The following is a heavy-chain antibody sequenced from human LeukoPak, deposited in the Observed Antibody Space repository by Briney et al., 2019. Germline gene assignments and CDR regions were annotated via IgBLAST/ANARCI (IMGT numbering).Heavy chain of an antibody. D-gene: IGHD6-6*01. CDR3: AREYSSSQSFDP. Sequence: SETLSLTCTVSGGSISSYYWSWIRQPAGKGLEWIGRIYTCGSTNYNPSLKSRVTMSVDTSKNQFSLKLSSVTAADTAVYYCAREYSSSQSFDPWGQGTLVTVSS. CDR1: GGSISSYY. J-gene: IGHJ5*02. CDR2: IYTCGST. V-gene: IGHV4-4*07.